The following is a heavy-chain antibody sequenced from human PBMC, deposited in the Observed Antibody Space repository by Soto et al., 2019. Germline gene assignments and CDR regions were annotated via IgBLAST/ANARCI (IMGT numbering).Heavy chain of an antibody. D-gene: IGHD2-8*02. J-gene: IGHJ4*02. CDR3: ARDTVGVTAPGVH. V-gene: IGHV4-4*07. CDR1: GAAIIRYY. CDR2: MYGSGST. Sequence: SGTLSVTCTIPGAAIIRYYWSWIRESAGKGLEWIGRMYGSGSTSYNPSLKGRVTMSVDTSKNQFSLKLTSVTAAHTAVYYCARDTVGVTAPGVHWRQGTLGT.